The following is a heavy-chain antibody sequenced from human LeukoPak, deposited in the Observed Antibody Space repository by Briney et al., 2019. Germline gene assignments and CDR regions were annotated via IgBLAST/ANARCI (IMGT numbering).Heavy chain of an antibody. J-gene: IGHJ5*02. CDR2: IYHSGST. CDR3: ARDRSSQLGFGELLT. D-gene: IGHD3-10*01. V-gene: IGHV4-38-2*02. Sequence: SSETLSLTCTVSGYSISSGYYWGWIRQPPGKGLEWIGSIYHSGSTYYNPSLKSRVTMSVDTSKNQFSLKLSSVTAADTAVYYCARDRSSQLGFGELLTWGQGTLVTVSS. CDR1: GYSISSGYY.